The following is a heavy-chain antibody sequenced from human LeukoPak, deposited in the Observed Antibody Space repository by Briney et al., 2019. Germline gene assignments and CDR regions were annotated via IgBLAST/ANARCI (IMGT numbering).Heavy chain of an antibody. CDR2: INHSGST. V-gene: IGHV4-34*01. D-gene: IGHD2-15*01. J-gene: IGHJ3*02. Sequence: SETLSLTCAVYGGSFSGYYWSWIRQPPGKGLEWIGEINHSGSTYYNPSLKSRVTFSVDTSKNQFSLKLSSVTAADTAVYYCARDGDCSGGSCYSTSDAFDIWGQGTMVTVSS. CDR1: GGSFSGYY. CDR3: ARDGDCSGGSCYSTSDAFDI.